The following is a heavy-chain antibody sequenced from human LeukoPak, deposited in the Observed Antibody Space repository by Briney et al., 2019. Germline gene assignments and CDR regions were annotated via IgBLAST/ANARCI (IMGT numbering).Heavy chain of an antibody. J-gene: IGHJ6*03. Sequence: PGGSLRLSCAASGFTFSSYAMSWVRQAPGKGLEWVSAISGSGGSTYYADSVKGRFTISRDNSKNTLYLQMNSLRAEDTAVHYCAKGFDFWSGYEYYYYYYMDVWGKGTTVTVSS. CDR3: AKGFDFWSGYEYYYYYYMDV. CDR2: ISGSGGST. D-gene: IGHD3-3*01. CDR1: GFTFSSYA. V-gene: IGHV3-23*01.